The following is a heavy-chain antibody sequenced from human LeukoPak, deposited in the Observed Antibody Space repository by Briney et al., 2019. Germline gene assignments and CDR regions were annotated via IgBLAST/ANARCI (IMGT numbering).Heavy chain of an antibody. Sequence: SVKVSCKGSGGTFSSYSISWVRQAPGQGLEWRGGIIPAFGPAHYAQKFQGRVTFTTDESTTTAYMELRSLRSEDTAVYYCASEGNYDSSGYSRYNYYYMDVWGKGTAVTVSS. V-gene: IGHV1-69*05. CDR1: GGTFSSYS. CDR2: IIPAFGPA. CDR3: ASEGNYDSSGYSRYNYYYMDV. J-gene: IGHJ6*03. D-gene: IGHD3-22*01.